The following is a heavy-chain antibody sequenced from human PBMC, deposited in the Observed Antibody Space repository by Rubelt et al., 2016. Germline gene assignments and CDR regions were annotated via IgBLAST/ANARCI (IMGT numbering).Heavy chain of an antibody. J-gene: IGHJ6*02. V-gene: IGHV4-34*01. D-gene: IGHD3-9*01. CDR3: ARLYYDILTGYPYYYGMDV. CDR1: GGSFSGYY. Sequence: VYGGSFSGYYWSWIRQPPGKGLEWIGEINHSGSTNYNPSLKSRVTISVDTSKNQFSLKLSSVTAADTAVYYCARLYYDILTGYPYYYGMDVWGQGTTVTVSS. CDR2: INHSGST.